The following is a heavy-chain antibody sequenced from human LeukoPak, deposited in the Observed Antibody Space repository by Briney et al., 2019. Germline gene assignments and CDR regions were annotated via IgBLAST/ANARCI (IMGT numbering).Heavy chain of an antibody. CDR2: IYYSGST. V-gene: IGHV4-59*01. CDR3: ARTSEGYCSGGNCWDYYYYMDV. Sequence: SETLSLTCSVSGDFMSSYYWTWIRQSPGKGLEWIGYIYYSGSTNYNPSLKSRVTISVDTSKNQFSLKLSSVTAADTAVYYCARTSEGYCSGGNCWDYYYYMDVWGKGTTVTVSS. J-gene: IGHJ6*03. D-gene: IGHD2-15*01. CDR1: GDFMSSYY.